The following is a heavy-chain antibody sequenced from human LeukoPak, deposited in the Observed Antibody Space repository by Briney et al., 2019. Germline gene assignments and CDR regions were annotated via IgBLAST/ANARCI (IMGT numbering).Heavy chain of an antibody. CDR1: GYTFTSYY. J-gene: IGHJ6*03. Sequence: VASVKVSCKASGYTFTSYYMHWVRQAPGQGLEWMGIINPSGGSTSYAQKFQGRVTMTRDTSTSTVYMELSRLRSDDTAVYHCARGHGSYYYYMDVWGKGTTVTVSS. D-gene: IGHD3-10*01. V-gene: IGHV1-46*01. CDR2: INPSGGST. CDR3: ARGHGSYYYYMDV.